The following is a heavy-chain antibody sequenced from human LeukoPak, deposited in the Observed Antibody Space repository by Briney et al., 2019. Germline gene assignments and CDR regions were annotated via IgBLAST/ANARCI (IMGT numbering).Heavy chain of an antibody. CDR3: ARGPPHDYSNYWFDP. V-gene: IGHV1-69*05. CDR2: IIPIFGTA. CDR1: GGTFSSYA. J-gene: IGHJ5*02. D-gene: IGHD4-11*01. Sequence: ASVKVSCKASGGTFSSYAISWVRQAPGQGLEWMGGIIPIFGTANYAQKFQGRVTITTDESTSTAYMELSSLRSEDTAVYYCARGPPHDYSNYWFDPWGQGTLVTVSS.